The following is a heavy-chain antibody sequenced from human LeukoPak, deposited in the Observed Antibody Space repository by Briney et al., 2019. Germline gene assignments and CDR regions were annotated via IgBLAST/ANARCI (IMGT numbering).Heavy chain of an antibody. CDR3: ARGLPYGSGSYFAPYYMDV. J-gene: IGHJ6*03. Sequence: SETLSLTCAVYGGSFSGYYWSWIRQPPGKGLEWIGEINHSGSTNYNPSLKSRVTISVDTSKNQFSLKLSSVTAADTAAYYCARGLPYGSGSYFAPYYMDVWGKGTTVTVSS. D-gene: IGHD3-10*01. CDR2: INHSGST. CDR1: GGSFSGYY. V-gene: IGHV4-34*01.